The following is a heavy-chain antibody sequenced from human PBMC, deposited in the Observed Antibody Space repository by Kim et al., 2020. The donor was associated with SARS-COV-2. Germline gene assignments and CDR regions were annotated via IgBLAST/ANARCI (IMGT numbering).Heavy chain of an antibody. D-gene: IGHD3-22*01. CDR3: ARGPQYYYDSSGYIDY. CDR1: GFTVSSNY. V-gene: IGHV3-53*01. J-gene: IGHJ4*02. CDR2: IYSGGST. Sequence: GGSLRLSCAASGFTVSSNYMGWVRQAPGKGLEWVSVIYSGGSTYYADSVKGRFTISRDNSKNTLYLQMNSLRAEDTAVYYCARGPQYYYDSSGYIDYWGQGTLVTVSS.